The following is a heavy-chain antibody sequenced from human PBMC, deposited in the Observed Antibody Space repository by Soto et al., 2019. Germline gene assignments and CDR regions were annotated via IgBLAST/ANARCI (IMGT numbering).Heavy chain of an antibody. J-gene: IGHJ6*02. CDR2: IYYSGSA. V-gene: IGHV4-61*01. CDR3: ARVGTSCHSGGCYYNYGLGV. Sequence: QVRLQESGPGLVKPSETLSLSCLVSGDSVGNGPYYWSWIRQSPGEGLEWIAYIYYSGSANVNPSLESRVNISIDMSKNQFFLELRSVTAADAAEYFCARVGTSCHSGGCYYNYGLGVWGQGTTVAISS. D-gene: IGHD1-26*01. CDR1: GDSVGNGPYY.